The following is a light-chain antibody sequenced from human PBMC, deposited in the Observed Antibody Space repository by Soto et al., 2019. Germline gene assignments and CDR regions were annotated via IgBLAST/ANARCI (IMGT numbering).Light chain of an antibody. Sequence: EIVLTQSPATLSLSPGESATLSCRASQTVSTYLAWYQQKPGQAPRLLLYDASNRATGIPARFSGSGSGTDFTLTISSLEPEDSAVYYCQQRSNWPPLTFGGGTKVEIK. CDR1: QTVSTY. V-gene: IGKV3-11*01. CDR2: DAS. J-gene: IGKJ4*01. CDR3: QQRSNWPPLT.